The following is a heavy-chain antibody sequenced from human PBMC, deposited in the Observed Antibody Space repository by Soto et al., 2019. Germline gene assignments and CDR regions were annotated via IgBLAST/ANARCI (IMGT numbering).Heavy chain of an antibody. D-gene: IGHD5-18*01. J-gene: IGHJ6*02. CDR1: GYSFTSYW. CDR3: AREGSGYSYGSYYYYGMDV. CDR2: IYPGDSDT. Sequence: PGESLKISCKGSGYSFTSYWIGWVRQMPGKGLEWMGIIYPGDSDTRYSPSFQGQVTISADKSISTAYLQWSSLKASDTAMYYCAREGSGYSYGSYYYYGMDVWGPGTTVFVSS. V-gene: IGHV5-51*01.